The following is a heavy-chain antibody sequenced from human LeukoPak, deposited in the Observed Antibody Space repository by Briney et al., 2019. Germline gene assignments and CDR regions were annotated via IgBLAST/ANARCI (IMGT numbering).Heavy chain of an antibody. D-gene: IGHD4-11*01. CDR1: GFTFDDYA. J-gene: IGHJ4*02. CDR2: ISWNSGSI. Sequence: GGSLRLSCAASGFTFDDYAMHWVRQAPGKGLEWVSGISWNSGSIGYADSVKGRFTISRDNAKNSLYLQMNSLRVEDTAVYYCATPPTVTTINFWGQGTLVTVSS. V-gene: IGHV3-9*01. CDR3: ATPPTVTTINF.